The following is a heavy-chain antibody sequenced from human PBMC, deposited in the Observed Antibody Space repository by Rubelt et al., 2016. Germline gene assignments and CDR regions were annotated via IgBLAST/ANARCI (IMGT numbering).Heavy chain of an antibody. J-gene: IGHJ4*02. Sequence: EVQLVESGGGLVQPGGSLRLSCAASGFDFSTYTMHWVRQTPEKGLEWVSGIYPKGTTYYAASVKGRFTISRDNSINTVYLQLNRLTVDDSAIYYCAKDRRPDKSWTFDYWGQGTLLTVSS. CDR1: GFDFSTYT. V-gene: IGHV3-23*04. CDR2: IYPKGTT. D-gene: IGHD6-13*01. CDR3: AKDRRPDKSWTFDY.